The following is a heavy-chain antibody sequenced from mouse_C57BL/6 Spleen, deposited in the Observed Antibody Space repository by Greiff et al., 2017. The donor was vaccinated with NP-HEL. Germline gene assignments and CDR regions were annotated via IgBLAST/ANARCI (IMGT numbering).Heavy chain of an antibody. D-gene: IGHD1-1*01. CDR1: GYTFTDYY. CDR3: ARSLRFFDV. J-gene: IGHJ1*03. V-gene: IGHV1-26*01. CDR2: INPNNGGT. Sequence: EVKLQQSGPELVKPGASVKISCKASGYTFTDYYMNWVKQSHGKSLEWIGDINPNNGGTSYNQKFKGKATLTVDKSSSTAYMELRSLTSEDSAVYYCARSLRFFDVWGTGTTVTVSS.